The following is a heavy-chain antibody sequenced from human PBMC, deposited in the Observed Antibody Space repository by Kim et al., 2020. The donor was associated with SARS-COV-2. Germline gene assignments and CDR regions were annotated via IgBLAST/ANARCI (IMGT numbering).Heavy chain of an antibody. D-gene: IGHD3-10*01. CDR2: IGTAGDT. V-gene: IGHV3-13*01. CDR1: GFTFSSYD. J-gene: IGHJ6*02. CDR3: ARGGGSGSYYKSPYYYYYGRGV. Sequence: GGSLRLSCAASGFTFSSYDMHWVRQATGKGLEWVSAIGTAGDTYYQGSVTGRFTISRENAKNSLYLQMNSLRAGDTAVYYCARGGGSGSYYKSPYYYYYGRGVWGQGTTVTVSS.